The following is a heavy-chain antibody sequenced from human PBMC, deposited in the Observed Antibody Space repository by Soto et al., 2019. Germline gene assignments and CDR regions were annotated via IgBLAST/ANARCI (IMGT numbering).Heavy chain of an antibody. D-gene: IGHD6-19*01. J-gene: IGHJ6*03. Sequence: SETLSLTCAVYGRSFSGYYWSWIRQPPGKGLEWIGEINHSGSTNYNPSLKSRVTISVDTSKNQFSLKLSSVTAADTAVYYCARGVYWYSSAKYYYYMDVWGKGTTVTVSS. CDR3: ARGVYWYSSAKYYYYMDV. CDR2: INHSGST. V-gene: IGHV4-34*01. CDR1: GRSFSGYY.